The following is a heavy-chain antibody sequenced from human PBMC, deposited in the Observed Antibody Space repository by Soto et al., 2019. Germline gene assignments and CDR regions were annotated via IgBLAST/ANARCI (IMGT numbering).Heavy chain of an antibody. CDR2: IGTVGDT. CDR3: AKDLYVQPPSGWFDP. J-gene: IGHJ5*02. CDR1: GFTFFTYD. D-gene: IGHD1-26*01. Sequence: SGGSLRLSCVASGFTFFTYDMHWVRQPSGKGLEWVSGIGTVGDTYYLDSVRGRFTISRDNGKGSVYLEMNSLRAGDTAVYYCAKDLYVQPPSGWFDPWGQGTVVTVSS. V-gene: IGHV3-13*01.